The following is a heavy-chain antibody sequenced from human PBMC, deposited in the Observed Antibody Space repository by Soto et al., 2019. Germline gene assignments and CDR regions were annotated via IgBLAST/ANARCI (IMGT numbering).Heavy chain of an antibody. CDR2: IYRSGTT. J-gene: IGHJ4*01. CDR3: ARTHSGSYYSVFNY. D-gene: IGHD1-26*01. Sequence: PAETLCLTCVVSDFALRSGYYWGWIRQSAGKGLEWVAGIYRSGTTSYNPSFKSRVTISVDTSKNQFSLMLTAVTAADTAVYYCARTHSGSYYSVFNYWGRGALVTVSS. CDR1: DFALRSGYY. V-gene: IGHV4-38-2*01.